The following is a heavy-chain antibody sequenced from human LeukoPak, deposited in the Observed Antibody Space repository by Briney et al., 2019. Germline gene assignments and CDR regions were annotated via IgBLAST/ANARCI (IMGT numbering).Heavy chain of an antibody. V-gene: IGHV1-8*01. CDR2: MNPNSGNT. J-gene: IGHJ4*02. CDR3: ARDLWVSSGWRSL. CDR1: GYVFTTFD. Sequence: GASVKVSCKASGYVFTTFDINWVRQATGQGLEWMGWMNPNSGNTGYAQKFQGRVTMTSNISISTAYMEVSSLRSDDTAVYYCARDLWVSSGWRSLWGQGTLVTVSS. D-gene: IGHD6-19*01.